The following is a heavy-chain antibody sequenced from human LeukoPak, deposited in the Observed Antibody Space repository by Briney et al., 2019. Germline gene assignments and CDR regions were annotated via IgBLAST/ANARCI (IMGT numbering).Heavy chain of an antibody. D-gene: IGHD3-3*01. J-gene: IGHJ6*02. Sequence: SGTLSLTCAVSGGSISSSNWWSWVRQPPGKGLEWIGEIYHSGSINYCPSLKSRVTISEDKSKNQFSLKLSSVTAADTAVYYCARRRVLGGDFWSGPRIYYSYYYGMDVWGQGTTVTVSS. CDR3: ARRRVLGGDFWSGPRIYYSYYYGMDV. CDR1: GGSISSSNW. CDR2: IYHSGSI. V-gene: IGHV4-4*02.